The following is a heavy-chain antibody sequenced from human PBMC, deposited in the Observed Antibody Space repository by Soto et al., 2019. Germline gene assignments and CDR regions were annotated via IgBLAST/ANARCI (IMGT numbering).Heavy chain of an antibody. CDR2: IIPMFGTP. Sequence: SVKVSCKASGGTFSRYAISWVRQAPGQGLEWMGGIIPMFGTPNYAQKVQGRLSTTADESTTTVYMQLSSLRSEDTAVYYCARQFDYDSSGHYYAYWGQGTLVTVSS. CDR1: GGTFSRYA. CDR3: ARQFDYDSSGHYYAY. V-gene: IGHV1-69*13. D-gene: IGHD3-22*01. J-gene: IGHJ4*02.